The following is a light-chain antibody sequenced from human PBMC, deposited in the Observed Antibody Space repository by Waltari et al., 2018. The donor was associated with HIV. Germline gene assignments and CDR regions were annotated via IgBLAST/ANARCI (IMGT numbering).Light chain of an antibody. CDR1: QSVSNKF. CDR3: QQYGSSTYS. V-gene: IGKV3-20*01. J-gene: IGKJ2*03. Sequence: ENVLTHSPGTLSSSPGDRASLPCRATQSVSNKFLAWYQQKPGQAPRLLISGASRRATGIPDRFSGSGSGTDFTLTISRLEPEDFAMYYCQQYGSSTYSFGQGTKLEIK. CDR2: GAS.